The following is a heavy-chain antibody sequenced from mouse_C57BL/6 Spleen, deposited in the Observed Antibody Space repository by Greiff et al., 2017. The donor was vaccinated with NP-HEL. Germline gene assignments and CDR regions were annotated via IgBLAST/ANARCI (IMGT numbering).Heavy chain of an antibody. CDR3: ARHSKSPFDY. J-gene: IGHJ2*01. V-gene: IGHV5-4*03. CDR1: GFTFSSYA. CDR2: ISDGGSYT. D-gene: IGHD2-5*01. Sequence: DVMLVESGGGLVKPGGSLKLSCAASGFTFSSYAMSWVRQTPEKRLEWVATISDGGSYTYYPDNVKGRFTISRDNAKNNLYLQMSHLKSEDTAMYYCARHSKSPFDYWGQGTTLTVSS.